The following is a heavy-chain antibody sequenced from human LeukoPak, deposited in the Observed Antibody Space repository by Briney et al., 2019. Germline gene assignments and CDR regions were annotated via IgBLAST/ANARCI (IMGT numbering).Heavy chain of an antibody. Sequence: SQTLSLTCTVSGGSISSGSYYWSWIRQPPGKGLEWIGYIYYSGSTNYNPSLKSRVTISVDTSKNQFSLKLSSVTAADTAVYYCARGGYCSGGSCYAANYYYYYMDVWGKGTTVTISS. V-gene: IGHV4-61*01. D-gene: IGHD2-15*01. CDR1: GGSISSGSYY. CDR2: IYYSGST. CDR3: ARGGYCSGGSCYAANYYYYYMDV. J-gene: IGHJ6*03.